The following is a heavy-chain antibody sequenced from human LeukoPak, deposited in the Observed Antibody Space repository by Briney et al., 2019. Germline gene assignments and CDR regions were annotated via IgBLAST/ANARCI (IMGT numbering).Heavy chain of an antibody. J-gene: IGHJ6*02. Sequence: GESLKISCKGSGHSFTSYWIGWVRQMPGKGLEWMGIIYPGDSDTRYSPSFQGQVTISADKSISTAYLQWSSLKASDTAMYYCARQSRGYSYGMDVWGQGTTVTVSS. V-gene: IGHV5-51*01. CDR1: GHSFTSYW. CDR2: IYPGDSDT. D-gene: IGHD5-18*01. CDR3: ARQSRGYSYGMDV.